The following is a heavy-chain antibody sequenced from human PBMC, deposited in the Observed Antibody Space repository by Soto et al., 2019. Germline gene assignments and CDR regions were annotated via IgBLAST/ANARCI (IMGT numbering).Heavy chain of an antibody. CDR2: ISWNSGSI. V-gene: IGHV3-9*01. J-gene: IGHJ6*03. D-gene: IGHD6-13*01. CDR3: AKDTGYSSTGTLSHYYYMDV. CDR1: GFTFDDYA. Sequence: GGSLRLSCAASGFTFDDYAMHWVRQAPGKGLEWVSGISWNSGSIGYADSVKGRFTISRDNAKNSLYLQMNSLRAEDTALYYCAKDTGYSSTGTLSHYYYMDVWGKGTTVTVSS.